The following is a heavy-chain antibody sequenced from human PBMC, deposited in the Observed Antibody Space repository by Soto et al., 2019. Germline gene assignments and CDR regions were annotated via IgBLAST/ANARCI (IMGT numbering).Heavy chain of an antibody. Sequence: EVQLLESGGGLVQPGGSLRLSCAASGFTFSSYAMSWVRQAPGKGLEWVSAISGSGGSTYYADSVKGRFTISRDKSKNTLYLQMNSLRAEDTAVYYCAKSLSAAGWGGYYYYGMDVWGQGTTVTVSS. J-gene: IGHJ6*02. D-gene: IGHD6-13*01. V-gene: IGHV3-23*01. CDR2: ISGSGGST. CDR3: AKSLSAAGWGGYYYYGMDV. CDR1: GFTFSSYA.